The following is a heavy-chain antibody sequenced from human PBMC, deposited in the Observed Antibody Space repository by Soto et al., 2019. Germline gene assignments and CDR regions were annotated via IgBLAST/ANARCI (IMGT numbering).Heavy chain of an antibody. CDR2: MNPNSGNT. D-gene: IGHD3-22*01. CDR1: GYTFTSYD. V-gene: IGHV1-8*01. J-gene: IGHJ4*01. Sequence: GASVKVSCKASGYTFTSYDINWVRQATGQGLEWMGWMNPNSGNTGYAQKFQGGVTMTRNTSISTAYMELSSLRSKDTAVYYCTIVFYFTLKLVRCDYWGLGTLVTVS. CDR3: TIVFYFTLKLVRCDY.